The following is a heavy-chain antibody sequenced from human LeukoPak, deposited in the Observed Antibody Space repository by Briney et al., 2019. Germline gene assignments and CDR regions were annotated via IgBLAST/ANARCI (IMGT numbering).Heavy chain of an antibody. Sequence: PSETLSLTCTVSGGSISSSSYYWGWIRQPPGKGLVWIGSFYYSGSTYYNPSLKSRVAISVDTSKNQFSLKLSSVTAADTAVYYCARQPPPLRYSSGWYFDLWGRGTLVTVSS. V-gene: IGHV4-39*01. CDR3: ARQPPPLRYSSGWYFDL. CDR2: FYYSGST. CDR1: GGSISSSSYY. D-gene: IGHD6-19*01. J-gene: IGHJ2*01.